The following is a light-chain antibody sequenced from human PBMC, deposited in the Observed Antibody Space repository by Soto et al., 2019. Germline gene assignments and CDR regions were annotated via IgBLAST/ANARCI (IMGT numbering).Light chain of an antibody. J-gene: IGKJ2*01. CDR2: GAS. CDR3: QQYNNWLYT. CDR1: QSVSSS. Sequence: EIVMTQSPATLSVSPGERATLSCRASQSVSSSLAWYQQTPGQAPRLLIYGASTKATGIPARFSGGGSGTEFTHTISSLQSEDFAVYYCQQYNNWLYTFGQGTKLEIK. V-gene: IGKV3-15*01.